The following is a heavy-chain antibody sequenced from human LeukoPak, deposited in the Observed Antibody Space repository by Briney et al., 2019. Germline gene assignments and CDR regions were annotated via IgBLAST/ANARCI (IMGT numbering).Heavy chain of an antibody. J-gene: IGHJ4*02. CDR3: ARHADIVVVPAATIDY. CDR1: GFTFSSYA. D-gene: IGHD2-2*01. V-gene: IGHV3-30*04. CDR2: ISYDGSNK. Sequence: GGSLRLSCAASGFTFSSYAMHWVRQAPGKGLEWVAVISYDGSNKYYADSVKGRFTISRDNSKNTLYPQMNSLRAEDTAVYYCARHADIVVVPAATIDYWGQGTLVTVSS.